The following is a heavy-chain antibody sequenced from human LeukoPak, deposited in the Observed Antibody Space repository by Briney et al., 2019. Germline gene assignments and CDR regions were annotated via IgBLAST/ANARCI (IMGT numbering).Heavy chain of an antibody. CDR1: GGSISSSY. CDR2: IHYSGNK. Sequence: PSETLSLTCTASGGSISSSYWSWIRQPPGKGLEWIGYIHYSGNKNYTLTLRNRLTMSVDTSKNQFSLKLSSVTAADTAVYYCVRGYYDSSGSSNTFDIWGQGTMVTVSS. J-gene: IGHJ3*02. CDR3: VRGYYDSSGSSNTFDI. V-gene: IGHV4-59*01. D-gene: IGHD3-22*01.